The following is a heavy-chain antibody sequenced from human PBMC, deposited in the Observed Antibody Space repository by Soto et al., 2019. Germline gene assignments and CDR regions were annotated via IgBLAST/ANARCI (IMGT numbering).Heavy chain of an antibody. Sequence: SQTLSLTCAISGDSVSSNSAAWNWIRQSPSRGLEWLGRTYYRSKWYNDYAVSVKSRITINPDTSKNQFSLQLNSVTPEDTAVYYCARLFGYCSGGSCHNWFDPWGQGTLVTVSS. D-gene: IGHD2-15*01. CDR3: ARLFGYCSGGSCHNWFDP. CDR1: GDSVSSNSAA. CDR2: TYYRSKWYN. V-gene: IGHV6-1*01. J-gene: IGHJ5*02.